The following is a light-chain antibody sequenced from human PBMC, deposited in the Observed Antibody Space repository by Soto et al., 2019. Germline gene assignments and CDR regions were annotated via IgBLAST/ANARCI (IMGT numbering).Light chain of an antibody. CDR1: QDISKY. J-gene: IGKJ4*01. CDR2: DAS. Sequence: DLQMTPSPSSLSASVGDRVTITCQASQDISKYLNWYQQRPGKAPNLLIYDASSLEAGVPSRFTGSGSGTDFTFTISSLQPEDIATYYCQQYGNPPFTFGGGTKVEIK. CDR3: QQYGNPPFT. V-gene: IGKV1-33*01.